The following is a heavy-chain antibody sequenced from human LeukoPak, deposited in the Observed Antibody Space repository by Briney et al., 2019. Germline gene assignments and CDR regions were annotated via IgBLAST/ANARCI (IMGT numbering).Heavy chain of an antibody. Sequence: GASVKVSCKASGYTFTIYGISWVRQAPGQGLEWMGWISAYNGNTNYAQKLQGRVTMTTDTSTSTAYMELRSLRSDDTAVYYCARDYHIVVVPAAIWEVYSSGWYLDYRGQGTLVTVSS. CDR1: GYTFTIYG. V-gene: IGHV1-18*01. J-gene: IGHJ4*02. CDR2: ISAYNGNT. CDR3: ARDYHIVVVPAAIWEVYSSGWYLDY. D-gene: IGHD2-2*02.